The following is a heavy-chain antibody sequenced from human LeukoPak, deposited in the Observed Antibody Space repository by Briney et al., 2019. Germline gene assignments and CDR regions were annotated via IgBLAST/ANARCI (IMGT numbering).Heavy chain of an antibody. V-gene: IGHV3-30-3*01. D-gene: IGHD3-10*01. Sequence: GGSLRLSCAASGFTFSTYFMHWVRQAPGKGLEWVAVIASDGGHTFYVESVKGRFTISRDNSKSTLYLQMNSLRAEDTAVYFCSRERQDTIVHSGAFDIWGQGTMVTVSS. J-gene: IGHJ3*02. CDR2: IASDGGHT. CDR3: SRERQDTIVHSGAFDI. CDR1: GFTFSTYF.